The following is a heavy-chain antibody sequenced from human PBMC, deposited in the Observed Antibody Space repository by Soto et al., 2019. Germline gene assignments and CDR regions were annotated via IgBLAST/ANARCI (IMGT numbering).Heavy chain of an antibody. CDR2: MSYDGSNK. CDR1: GFTFSSYA. V-gene: IGHV3-30-3*01. J-gene: IGHJ4*02. D-gene: IGHD3-16*01. Sequence: QVQLVESGGGVVQPGRSLRLSCAASGFTFSSYAMHWVRRAPGKGLEWMAVMSYDGSNKYYADSVKGRFTISRDNSKNTLYLQMHGLRAEGTGLYYCARDGGAYLGQGTLVIGSS. CDR3: ARDGGAY.